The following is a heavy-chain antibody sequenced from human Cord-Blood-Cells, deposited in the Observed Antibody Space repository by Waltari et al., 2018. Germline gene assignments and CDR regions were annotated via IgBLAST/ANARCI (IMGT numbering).Heavy chain of an antibody. CDR2: ISAYNGNT. CDR3: ARPIYDCWSGYFSPLPYYYYYYGMDV. Sequence: EVKKPGASVKVSCKASGYTFTSYGISWVRQAPGQELEWLGWISAYNGNTNYAQKLQGRVTMTTDTSTSTAYMELRSLRSDDTAVYYCARPIYDCWSGYFSPLPYYYYYYGMDVWGQGTTVTVSS. V-gene: IGHV1-18*01. D-gene: IGHD3-3*01. CDR1: GYTFTSYG. J-gene: IGHJ6*02.